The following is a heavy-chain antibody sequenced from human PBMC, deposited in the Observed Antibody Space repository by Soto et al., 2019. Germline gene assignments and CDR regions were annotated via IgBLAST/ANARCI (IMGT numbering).Heavy chain of an antibody. V-gene: IGHV3-66*01. CDR1: GFTVSSNY. CDR2: IYSGGST. Sequence: VQLVESGGGLVQPGGSLRLSCAASGFTVSSNYMSWVRQAPGKGLEWVSVIYSGGSTYYADSVKGRFTISRDNSKNTLYLQMNSLRAEDTAVYYCAGGDYGVVYYYMDVWGKGTTVTVSS. CDR3: AGGDYGVVYYYMDV. J-gene: IGHJ6*03. D-gene: IGHD4-17*01.